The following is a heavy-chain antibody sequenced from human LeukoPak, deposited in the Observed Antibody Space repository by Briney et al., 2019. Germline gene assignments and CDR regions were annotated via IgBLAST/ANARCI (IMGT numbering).Heavy chain of an antibody. J-gene: IGHJ4*02. V-gene: IGHV3-66*03. CDR1: GFTVSSNY. CDR2: IYSSGSS. D-gene: IGHD2-2*02. CDR3: ARVERACSSTSCYTSLDF. Sequence: GGSLRPSCAASGFTVSSNYMIWVRQPPGKGLEWVSGIYSSGSSYYADSVKGRFTISRDNSKNTLYLQMNSLRAEDTAVYYCARVERACSSTSCYTSLDFWGQGALVTVSS.